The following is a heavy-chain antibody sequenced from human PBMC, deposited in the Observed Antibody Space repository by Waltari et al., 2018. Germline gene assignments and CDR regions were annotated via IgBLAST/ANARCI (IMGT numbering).Heavy chain of an antibody. CDR2: IYHSGIT. CDR3: ARAGGYCSSTSCPLHYYYYMDV. Sequence: QVQLQESGPGLVKPSETLSLTCTVSGYSISSGYYWGWIRQPPGKGLEWIGSIYHSGITYYNPSLKSRVTISVETSKNQFSLKLSSVTAADTAVYYCARAGGYCSSTSCPLHYYYYMDVWGKGTTVTISS. CDR1: GYSISSGYY. J-gene: IGHJ6*03. V-gene: IGHV4-38-2*02. D-gene: IGHD2-2*01.